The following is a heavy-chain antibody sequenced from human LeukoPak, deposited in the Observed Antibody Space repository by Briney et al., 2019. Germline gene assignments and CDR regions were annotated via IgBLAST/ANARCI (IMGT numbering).Heavy chain of an antibody. V-gene: IGHV3-23*01. D-gene: IGHD1-26*01. CDR3: ASTLVGATSGPDYYLDY. Sequence: GGSLRLSCAASGFTFSNYAMTWVRQAAGRGLEWVSAISGSGGSTYYPDSVKGRFTISRDNSKNTVYVLMKSLRAEDTATYYCASTLVGATSGPDYYLDYWGQGTLVTVSS. J-gene: IGHJ4*02. CDR1: GFTFSNYA. CDR2: ISGSGGST.